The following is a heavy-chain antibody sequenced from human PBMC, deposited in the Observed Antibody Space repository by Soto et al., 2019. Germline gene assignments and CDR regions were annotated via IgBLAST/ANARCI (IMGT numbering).Heavy chain of an antibody. J-gene: IGHJ3*02. D-gene: IGHD3-10*01. V-gene: IGHV4-31*03. CDR3: ARGVLVRGVMKLYAFDI. Sequence: QVQLQESGPGLVKPSQTLSLTCTVSGGSISSGGYYWSWIRQHPGKGLEWIGYIYYSGSTYYNPSLKSRVTISVDTSKNQFSLKLSSVTAADTAVYYCARGVLVRGVMKLYAFDIWGQGTMVTVSS. CDR2: IYYSGST. CDR1: GGSISSGGYY.